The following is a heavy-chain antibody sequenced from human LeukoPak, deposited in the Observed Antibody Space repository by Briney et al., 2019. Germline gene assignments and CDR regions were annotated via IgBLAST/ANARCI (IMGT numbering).Heavy chain of an antibody. CDR2: IYYSGST. D-gene: IGHD2-15*01. Sequence: GSLRLSCAAFGFTFSSYEMNWVRQAPGKGLEWIGIIYYSGSTYSNPSLRSRVTISVDTSKNQFSLKLSSVTAADTAVYYCASFYCSGGSCYQYYYYYYMDVWGKGTTVTISS. J-gene: IGHJ6*03. CDR3: ASFYCSGGSCYQYYYYYYMDV. CDR1: GFTFSSYE. V-gene: IGHV4-59*05.